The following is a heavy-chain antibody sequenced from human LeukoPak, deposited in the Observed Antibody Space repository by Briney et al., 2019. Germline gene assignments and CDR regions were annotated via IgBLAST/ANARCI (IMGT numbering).Heavy chain of an antibody. V-gene: IGHV4-59*01. Sequence: SETLSLTCTVSGGSTSSYYWNWIWQPPGKGLEWIGYIYYSGSTNYNPSLKSRVTISVDTSKNQFSLKLSSVTAADTAVYYCARHDDYYDSSGYRYWGQGTLVTVSS. D-gene: IGHD3-22*01. J-gene: IGHJ4*02. CDR3: ARHDDYYDSSGYRY. CDR2: IYYSGST. CDR1: GGSTSSYY.